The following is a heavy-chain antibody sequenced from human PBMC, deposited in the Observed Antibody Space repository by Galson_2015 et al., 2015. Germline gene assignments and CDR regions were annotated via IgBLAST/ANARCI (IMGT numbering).Heavy chain of an antibody. D-gene: IGHD3-10*01. J-gene: IGHJ4*02. CDR2: LSKTDTA. Sequence: SLRLSCAASGFTASSNYMAWFRQAPGKGLEWVSVLSKTDTAYYVDSVGGRFTISRDNSKNTVYLQMDYLTVDDTAVYYCARGRGFIFDFWGQGTLVTVSS. CDR3: ARGRGFIFDF. V-gene: IGHV3-53*01. CDR1: GFTASSNY.